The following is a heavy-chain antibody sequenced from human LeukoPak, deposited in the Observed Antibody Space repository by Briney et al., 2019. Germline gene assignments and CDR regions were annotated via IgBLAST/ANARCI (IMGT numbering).Heavy chain of an antibody. CDR3: AKGFTTGWSGDYLDY. CDR2: IRGGNT. J-gene: IGHJ4*02. Sequence: GGCLRLSCAASGFTLTNYAMNCVRQTPGKGVEWVSGIRGGNTYYADSVRGRFTISRDSSKNTLYLHMDFLRAEDTAVYLCAKGFTTGWSGDYLDYWGQGTLVSVSS. D-gene: IGHD6-19*01. CDR1: GFTLTNYA. V-gene: IGHV3-23*01.